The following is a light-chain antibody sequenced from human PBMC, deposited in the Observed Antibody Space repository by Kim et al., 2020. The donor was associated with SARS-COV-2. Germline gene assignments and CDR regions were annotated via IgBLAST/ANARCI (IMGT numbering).Light chain of an antibody. CDR3: SSYTSSSPRV. CDR1: SSDVGGYNY. Sequence: QSALTQPASVSGSPGQSITIYCTGTSSDVGGYNYVSWYQQNPGKAPKLMIYDVSNRPSGVSNRFSGSKSGNTASLTISGLQAEDEADYYCSSYTSSSPRVFGGGTQLTVL. CDR2: DVS. V-gene: IGLV2-14*03. J-gene: IGLJ3*02.